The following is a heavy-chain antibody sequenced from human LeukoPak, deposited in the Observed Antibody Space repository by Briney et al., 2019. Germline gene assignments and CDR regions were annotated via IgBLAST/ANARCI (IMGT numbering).Heavy chain of an antibody. Sequence: PETLSLNCTVSGGSISSSYWSWIRQPPGKGLEWIGYIYNSGSTNYNPSLKSRVTISVDTSKNQFSLKLNSVTAADTAVYYCATGRWLPLPNYWGQGTLVTVSS. CDR1: GGSISSSY. CDR3: ATGRWLPLPNY. CDR2: IYNSGST. D-gene: IGHD5-24*01. V-gene: IGHV4-59*01. J-gene: IGHJ4*02.